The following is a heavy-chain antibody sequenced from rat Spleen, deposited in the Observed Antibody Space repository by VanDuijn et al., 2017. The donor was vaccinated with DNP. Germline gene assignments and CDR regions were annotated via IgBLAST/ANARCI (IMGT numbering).Heavy chain of an antibody. Sequence: EVQLVESGGGLVQPGRSLKLSCAASGFTFSAYYMAWVRQAPGKGLEWFASINTDGGSTYYPDSVKGRFTISRDNAENTVYLQMSSLRSEDTATYYCASWAPIAPLSTSNYWGQGVMVTVSS. D-gene: IGHD1-2*01. CDR1: GFTFSAYY. CDR2: INTDGGST. V-gene: IGHV5-58*01. J-gene: IGHJ2*01. CDR3: ASWAPIAPLSTSNY.